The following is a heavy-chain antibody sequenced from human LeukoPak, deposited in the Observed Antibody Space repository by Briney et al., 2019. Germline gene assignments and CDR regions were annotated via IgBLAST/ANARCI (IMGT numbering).Heavy chain of an antibody. J-gene: IGHJ4*02. Sequence: SETLSLTCAVYGGSFSGYYWSWIRQPPGKGLEWIGEINHSGSTNYNPSLKSRVTISVDTSKNQFSLKLSSVTAADTAVYYCARRYSGSYSGHFDYWGQGTLVTVSS. CDR2: INHSGST. V-gene: IGHV4-34*01. D-gene: IGHD1-26*01. CDR1: GGSFSGYY. CDR3: ARRYSGSYSGHFDY.